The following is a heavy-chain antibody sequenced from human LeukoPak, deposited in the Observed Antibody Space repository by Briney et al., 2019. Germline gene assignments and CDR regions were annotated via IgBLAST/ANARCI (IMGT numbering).Heavy chain of an antibody. J-gene: IGHJ5*02. D-gene: IGHD3-10*01. Sequence: SETLSLTCTVSAYSISSGYYWGWVRQPPGKGLEWIGSIHHSGSTYYNASLKSRVTISVDTSKNQFSLKLSSVTAADTAVYYCARDPGFGFDPWGQGTLVTVSS. V-gene: IGHV4-38-2*02. CDR3: ARDPGFGFDP. CDR2: IHHSGST. CDR1: AYSISSGYY.